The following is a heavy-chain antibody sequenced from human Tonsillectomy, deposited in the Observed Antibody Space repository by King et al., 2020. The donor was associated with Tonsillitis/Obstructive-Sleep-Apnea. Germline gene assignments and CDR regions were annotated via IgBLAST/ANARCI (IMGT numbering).Heavy chain of an antibody. Sequence: QLQESGPGLVKPSETLSLTCTISGGSISSYYWSWIRQPAGKGLEWIGHIYTSGSTNYNHSLKSRVTMSVDTSKNQFSLKLSSVTAADTAVYYCASDCSGGSCYFGVAFYIWGQGTMVTVSS. D-gene: IGHD2-15*01. CDR3: ASDCSGGSCYFGVAFYI. J-gene: IGHJ3*02. CDR1: GGSISSYY. CDR2: IYTSGST. V-gene: IGHV4-4*07.